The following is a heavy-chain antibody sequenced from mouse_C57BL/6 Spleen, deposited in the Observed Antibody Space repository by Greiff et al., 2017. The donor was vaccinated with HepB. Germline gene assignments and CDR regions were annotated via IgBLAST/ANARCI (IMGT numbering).Heavy chain of an antibody. D-gene: IGHD3-3*01. V-gene: IGHV3-6*01. Sequence: EVQLQESGPGLVKPSQSLSLTCSVTGYSITSGYYWNWIRQFPGNKLEWMGYISYEGSNNYNPSLKNRISITRDTSKNQFFLKLNSVTTEDTATYYCAREGDAVYFDYWGQCTTLTVSS. CDR1: GYSITSGYY. CDR2: ISYEGSN. CDR3: AREGDAVYFDY. J-gene: IGHJ2*01.